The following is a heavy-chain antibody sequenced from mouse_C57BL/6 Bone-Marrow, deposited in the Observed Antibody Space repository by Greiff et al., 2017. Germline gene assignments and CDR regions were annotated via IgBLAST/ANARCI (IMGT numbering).Heavy chain of an antibody. Sequence: QVQLKESGPELVKPGASVKISCKASGYAFSSSWMNWVKQRPGQGLEWIGRIYPGDGDTNYNGKFKGKATLTADKSSSTAYMQLSSLTSEDSAVYFCASQGYYCDSSSHWYFDVWGTGTTVTVSS. D-gene: IGHD1-1*01. CDR1: GYAFSSSW. CDR2: IYPGDGDT. CDR3: ASQGYYCDSSSHWYFDV. J-gene: IGHJ1*03. V-gene: IGHV1-82*01.